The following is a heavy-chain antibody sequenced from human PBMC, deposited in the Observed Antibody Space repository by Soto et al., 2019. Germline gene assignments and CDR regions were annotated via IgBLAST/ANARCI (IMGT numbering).Heavy chain of an antibody. CDR1: GYNLREYG. V-gene: IGHV1-18*01. J-gene: IGHJ6*02. Sequence: QVHLVQSGVEVKKPGASVKVSCTAHGYNLREYGVSWLRQVPGQGFEWMGWISGDNVNRRSSQRFQDRLPMTTDTSTNTASKELRSLSSDDTAVYFCGREGQQLAQEQYFQFNGVDVWGQGTSVTVSS. CDR2: ISGDNVNR. CDR3: GREGQQLAQEQYFQFNGVDV. D-gene: IGHD6-13*01.